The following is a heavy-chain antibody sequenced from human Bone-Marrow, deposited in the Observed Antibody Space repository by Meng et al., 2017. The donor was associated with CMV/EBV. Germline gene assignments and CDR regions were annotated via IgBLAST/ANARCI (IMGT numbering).Heavy chain of an antibody. CDR1: GFTFSNYD. CDR2: ISGSGGST. J-gene: IGHJ4*02. CDR3: AKVTGIAVAGTSGEDLDY. V-gene: IGHV3-23*01. Sequence: GGSLRLSCAACGFTFSNYDMHWVRQATGKGLEWVSAISGSGGSTYYADSVKGRFTISRDNSKNTLYLQMNSLRAEDTAVYYCAKVTGIAVAGTSGEDLDYWGQGTLVTVLL. D-gene: IGHD6-19*01.